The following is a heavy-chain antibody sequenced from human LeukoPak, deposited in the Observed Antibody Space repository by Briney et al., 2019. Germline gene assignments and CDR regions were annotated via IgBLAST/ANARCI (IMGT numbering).Heavy chain of an antibody. CDR2: ISLSGGST. D-gene: IGHD6-6*01. CDR1: GFMFNNYG. CDR3: AKDLGSSPPGDF. V-gene: IGHV3-23*01. Sequence: SGGSLRLSCEASGFMFNNYGMHWVRQAPGKGLEWVSSISLSGGSTYYADSVKGRFTISRDSAKNTLYLQMNSLRVEDTAVYSCAKDLGSSPPGDFWGQGTLVTVSS. J-gene: IGHJ4*02.